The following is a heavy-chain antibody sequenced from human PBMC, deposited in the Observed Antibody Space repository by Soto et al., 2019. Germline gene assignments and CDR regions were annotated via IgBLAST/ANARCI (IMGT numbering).Heavy chain of an antibody. J-gene: IGHJ6*02. CDR3: AREVYSDTSGYYYNFYGMDV. CDR2: IYYSGST. D-gene: IGHD3-22*01. CDR1: GGSISSGTYY. Sequence: PSETLSLTCTVSGGSISSGTYYWSWIRQHPGKGLEWIGYIYYSGSTYYNPSLKSRVTISVDTSKNQFSLRLSSVTAADTAVYYCAREVYSDTSGYYYNFYGMDVWGQGTTVTVS. V-gene: IGHV4-31*03.